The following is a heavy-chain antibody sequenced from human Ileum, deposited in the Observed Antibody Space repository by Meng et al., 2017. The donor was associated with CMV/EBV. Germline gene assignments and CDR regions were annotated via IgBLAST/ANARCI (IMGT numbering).Heavy chain of an antibody. Sequence: GESLKISCAASGVAVSSNFFSWVRQAPGKGLEWVSVIYSGGTTYYTESVNGRFTISRDGSKNMVYLQMNSLRPEDTAMYYCARDLGPKHDYNWRAFDIWGQGTRVTVSS. V-gene: IGHV3-66*02. CDR3: ARDLGPKHDYNWRAFDI. D-gene: IGHD5-24*01. J-gene: IGHJ3*02. CDR2: IYSGGTT. CDR1: GVAVSSNF.